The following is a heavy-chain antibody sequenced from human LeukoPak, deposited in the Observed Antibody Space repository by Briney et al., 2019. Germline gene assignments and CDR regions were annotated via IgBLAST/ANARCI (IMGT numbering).Heavy chain of an antibody. CDR2: IYHSGST. CDR3: ARDADYYGMDV. CDR1: GGSISSGGYY. J-gene: IGHJ6*02. V-gene: IGHV4-30-2*01. Sequence: PSETLSLTCAVSGGSISSGGYYWSWIRQPPGKGLEWIGYIYHSGSTYYNPSLKSRVTISVDRSKNQFSPKLSSVTAADTAVYYCARDADYYGMDVWGQGTTVTVSS.